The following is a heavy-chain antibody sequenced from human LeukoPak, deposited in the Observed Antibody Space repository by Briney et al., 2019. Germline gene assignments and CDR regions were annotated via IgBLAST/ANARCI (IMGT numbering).Heavy chain of an antibody. CDR1: RFTFSSYT. J-gene: IGHJ4*02. CDR2: ISGSGDTT. V-gene: IGHV3-23*01. CDR3: AKERVDWRYFDY. D-gene: IGHD3-9*01. Sequence: GGSLRLSCAASRFTFSSYTMSWVRQAPGQGLEWVSAISGSGDTTYYADSVKGRFTISRDNSKNTLYLQMNSLRAEDTAVYYCAKERVDWRYFDYWGQGTLVTVSS.